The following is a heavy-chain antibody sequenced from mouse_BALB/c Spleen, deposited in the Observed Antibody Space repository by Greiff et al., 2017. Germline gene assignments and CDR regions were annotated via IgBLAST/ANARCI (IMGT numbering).Heavy chain of an antibody. CDR3: ARQGYFGNYAWFAY. D-gene: IGHD2-1*01. J-gene: IGHJ3*01. Sequence: EVHLVESGGGLVQPGGSLKLSCAASGFTFSSYTMSWVRQTPEKRLEWVAYISNGGGSTYYPDTVKGRFTISRDNAKNTLYLQMSSLKSEDTAMYYCARQGYFGNYAWFAYWGQGTLVTVSA. CDR1: GFTFSSYT. CDR2: ISNGGGST. V-gene: IGHV5-12-2*01.